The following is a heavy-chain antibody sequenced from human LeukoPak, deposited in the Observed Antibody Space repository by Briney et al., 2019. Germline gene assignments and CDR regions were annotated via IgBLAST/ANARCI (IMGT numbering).Heavy chain of an antibody. CDR1: GFTFSTSW. V-gene: IGHV3-7*01. J-gene: IGHJ5*02. CDR2: IKQDGSET. Sequence: GGSLRFSCAASGFTFSTSWMTWVRQAPGKGLEWVANIKQDGSETYYVDSVKGRFTISRDNAKNSLYLQMNSLRAEDTAVYHCARKPYYYDSSAAGWFDPWGQGTLVTVSS. CDR3: ARKPYYYDSSAAGWFDP. D-gene: IGHD3-22*01.